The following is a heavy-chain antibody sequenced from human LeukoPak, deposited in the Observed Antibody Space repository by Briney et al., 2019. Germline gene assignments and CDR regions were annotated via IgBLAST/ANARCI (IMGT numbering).Heavy chain of an antibody. CDR3: AVGITILGVAASFDS. D-gene: IGHD3-3*01. CDR1: GAAYNAYY. V-gene: IGHV4-34*01. CDR2: IDHRGTA. J-gene: IGHJ4*02. Sequence: SETLSLTCAVYGAAYNAYYWSWIRQPRGRVRGWSGDIDHRGTATYNPSLKSRLTISADASKNQFSLKLNSVTDADTAVYYCAVGITILGVAASFDSWGQGNLVIVSS.